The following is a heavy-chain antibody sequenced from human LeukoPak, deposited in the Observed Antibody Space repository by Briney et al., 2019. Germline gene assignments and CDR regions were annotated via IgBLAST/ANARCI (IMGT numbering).Heavy chain of an antibody. CDR3: ARDLVNTDAFDI. D-gene: IGHD3-22*01. Sequence: SETLSLTCTVSGGSTSSYYWSWIRQPPGKGLEWIGRIYTSGSTNYNPSLKSRVTISVDTSKNQFSLKLSSVTAADTAVYYCARDLVNTDAFDIWGQGTMVTVSS. CDR1: GGSTSSYY. V-gene: IGHV4-4*08. J-gene: IGHJ3*02. CDR2: IYTSGST.